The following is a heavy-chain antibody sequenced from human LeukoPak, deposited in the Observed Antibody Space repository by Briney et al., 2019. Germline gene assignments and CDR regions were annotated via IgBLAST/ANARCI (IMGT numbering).Heavy chain of an antibody. Sequence: ASVKVSCKAFGYTFTSNYMHWVRQAPGQGPEWMGVISPSGGSTTYAQKFQGRVTLTRDMSTSTDYLELSSLRSEDTAVYYCAREYLYSTGWFDYWGQGTLVTVSS. CDR2: ISPSGGST. J-gene: IGHJ5*01. D-gene: IGHD6-19*01. CDR1: GYTFTSNY. CDR3: AREYLYSTGWFDY. V-gene: IGHV1-46*01.